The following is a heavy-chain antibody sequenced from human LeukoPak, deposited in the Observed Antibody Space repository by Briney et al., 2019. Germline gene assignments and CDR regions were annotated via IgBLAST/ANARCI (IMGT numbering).Heavy chain of an antibody. V-gene: IGHV3-23*01. J-gene: IGHJ4*02. D-gene: IGHD3-3*01. CDR3: AKALRMQTLRFLECDY. Sequence: GGSLRPSCAASGFTFGDFGMSWARQAPGKGLAYYADPVKGRFTISRDNSKNTLFLQMNSLRAEDTAVYYCAKALRMQTLRFLECDYWGQGTLVTVSS. CDR1: GFTFGDFG.